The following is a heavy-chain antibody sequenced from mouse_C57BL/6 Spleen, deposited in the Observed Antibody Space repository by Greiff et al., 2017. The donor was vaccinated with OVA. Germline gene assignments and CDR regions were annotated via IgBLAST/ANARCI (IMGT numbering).Heavy chain of an antibody. D-gene: IGHD1-1*01. Sequence: QVQLQQPGTELVKPGASVKLSCKASGYTFTSYWMHWVKQRPRQGLEWIGNINPSNGGTNYNEKFKSKATLTVDKSSSTAYMQLSSLTSEDSAVYYCASPPYYGSSYVNYFDYWGQGTTLTVSS. CDR1: GYTFTSYW. V-gene: IGHV1-53*01. CDR2: INPSNGGT. J-gene: IGHJ2*01. CDR3: ASPPYYGSSYVNYFDY.